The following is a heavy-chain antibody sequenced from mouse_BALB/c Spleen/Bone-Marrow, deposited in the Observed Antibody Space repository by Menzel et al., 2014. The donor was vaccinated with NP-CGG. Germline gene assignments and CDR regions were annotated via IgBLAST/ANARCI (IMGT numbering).Heavy chain of an antibody. V-gene: IGHV1S126*01. CDR1: GYTFTSYW. D-gene: IGHD2-12*01. CDR2: IYPSDGYT. CDR3: TRYEVPYTMDY. J-gene: IGHJ4*01. Sequence: QVQLKQSGAELVRPGASGKLSFKASGYTFTSYWISWVKQRPGQGLEWIGNIYPSDGYTNYNQKFKDKATLTVDKSSSTAYMQLSSPTSEDSAVYYCTRYEVPYTMDYWGQGTSVTVSS.